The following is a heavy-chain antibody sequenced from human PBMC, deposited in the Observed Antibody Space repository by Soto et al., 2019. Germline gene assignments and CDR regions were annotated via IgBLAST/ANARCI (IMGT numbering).Heavy chain of an antibody. CDR2: ISGSGGST. Sequence: GGSVRLSCAASGVSFSSYAMSWVRQAPGKGLEWVSAISGSGGSTNYADSVKGRFTISRDNSKNTLYMQMNSLRAEETAVYYCAKDYGVVVIANAFDIWGQGTMVTVSS. V-gene: IGHV3-23*01. D-gene: IGHD2-21*01. CDR1: GVSFSSYA. J-gene: IGHJ3*02. CDR3: AKDYGVVVIANAFDI.